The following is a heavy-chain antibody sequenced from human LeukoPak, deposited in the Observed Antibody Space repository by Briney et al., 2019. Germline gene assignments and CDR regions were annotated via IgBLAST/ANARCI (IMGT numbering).Heavy chain of an antibody. CDR3: AREGSSWFDY. CDR2: IYYSGST. Sequence: SETLSLTCTVSGGSFSSGSYYWSWIRQPPGTGLEWIGYIYYSGSTNYNPSLKSRVTISVDTSKNQFSLKLSSVTAADTAVYYCAREGSSWFDYWGQGTLVTVSS. V-gene: IGHV4-61*01. D-gene: IGHD6-13*01. J-gene: IGHJ4*02. CDR1: GGSFSSGSYY.